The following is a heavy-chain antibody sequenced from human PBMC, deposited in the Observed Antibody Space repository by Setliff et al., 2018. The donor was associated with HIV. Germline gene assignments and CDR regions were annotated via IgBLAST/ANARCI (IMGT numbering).Heavy chain of an antibody. CDR2: MYYTGST. CDR3: ARDGGSSGWYFVLGYSDY. D-gene: IGHD6-19*01. CDR1: GGSTDSGSYY. Sequence: PSETLSLTCTVSGGSTDSGSYYWAWIRQPPGKGLEWIGSMYYTGSTYYNPSLKSRVTISIDTSKNQFSLKLNPVTAADTAMYYCARDGGSSGWYFVLGYSDYWGPGTRVTVS. J-gene: IGHJ4*02. V-gene: IGHV4-39*02.